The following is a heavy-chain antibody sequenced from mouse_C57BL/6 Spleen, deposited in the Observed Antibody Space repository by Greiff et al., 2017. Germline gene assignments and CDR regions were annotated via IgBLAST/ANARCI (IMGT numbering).Heavy chain of an antibody. D-gene: IGHD2-4*01. J-gene: IGHJ3*01. CDR1: GYTFTSYG. V-gene: IGHV1-81*01. CDR3: ARREASTMIKEAWFAY. CDR2: IYPRSGNT. Sequence: QVQLQQSGAELARPGASVKLSCKASGYTFTSYGISWVKQRTGQGLEWIGEIYPRSGNTYYNEKFKGKAKLTADKSSSTAYMELRSLTSEDSAVYFCARREASTMIKEAWFAYWGQGTLVTVSA.